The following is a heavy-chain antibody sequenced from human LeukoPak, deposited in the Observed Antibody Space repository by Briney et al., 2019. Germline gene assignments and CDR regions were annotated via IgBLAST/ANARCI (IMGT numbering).Heavy chain of an antibody. CDR1: GFTFSSYS. D-gene: IGHD4/OR15-4a*01. Sequence: GGSLRLSCAASGFTFSSYSMNWVRQAPEKGLEWVSSISSSSSYIYYADSVKGRFTISRDNAKNSLYLQMNSLRAEDTAVYYCARAGANFKTSPFDYWGQGTLVTVSS. CDR3: ARAGANFKTSPFDY. CDR2: ISSSSSYI. J-gene: IGHJ4*02. V-gene: IGHV3-21*01.